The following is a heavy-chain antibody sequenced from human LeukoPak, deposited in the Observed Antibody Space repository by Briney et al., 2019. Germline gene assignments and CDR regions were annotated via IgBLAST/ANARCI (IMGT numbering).Heavy chain of an antibody. CDR1: GYTFTSYY. Sequence: ASVKVSCKASGYTFTSYYMYWVRQAPGQGLEWVGSINPISGTTTYAQKFQGRVTITADKSTSTAYMELSSLRSEDTAVYYCAQVLVVVTANYGMDVWGQGTTVTVSS. V-gene: IGHV1-46*01. D-gene: IGHD2-21*02. J-gene: IGHJ6*02. CDR2: INPISGTT. CDR3: AQVLVVVTANYGMDV.